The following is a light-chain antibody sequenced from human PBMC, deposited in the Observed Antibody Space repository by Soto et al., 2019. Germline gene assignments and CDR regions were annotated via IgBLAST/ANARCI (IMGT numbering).Light chain of an antibody. CDR3: QKYNSAPYT. J-gene: IGKJ2*01. V-gene: IGKV1-27*01. CDR1: QGISNY. Sequence: DLQMTQSPSSLSASVGDRVTITFRASQGISNYLAWYQQKPGKVPKLLIYAASTLQSGVPSRFSVSGSGTDFTLTISSLQPEGVATYYCQKYNSAPYTFGHGTKLEIK. CDR2: AAS.